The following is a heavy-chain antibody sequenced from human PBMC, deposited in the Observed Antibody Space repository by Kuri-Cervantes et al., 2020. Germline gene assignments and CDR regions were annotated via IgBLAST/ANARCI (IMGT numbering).Heavy chain of an antibody. CDR3: ARSGSGSYYRY. Sequence: ESLKISCTVSGYSISSGYYWGWIRQPPGKGLEWIGSIYHSGSTYYNPSLKSRVTISVDTSKNQFSLKLSSVTAADTAVYYCARSGSGSYYRYWGQGTLVTVSS. J-gene: IGHJ4*02. D-gene: IGHD3-10*01. V-gene: IGHV4-38-2*02. CDR2: IYHSGST. CDR1: GYSISSGYY.